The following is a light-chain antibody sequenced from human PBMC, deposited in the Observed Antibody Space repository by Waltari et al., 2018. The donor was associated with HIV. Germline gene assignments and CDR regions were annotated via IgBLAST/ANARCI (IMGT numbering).Light chain of an antibody. J-gene: IGLJ2*01. CDR3: CSYAGSNIP. Sequence: QSALTQPASVSGSFGQSITISRTRTSSYPGGYNLLSWYQHHPGKAPKLIIYEVYKRPSGVSNRFSGAKSGNSASLTISGLQAEDEADYYCCSYAGSNIPFGGGTKVTVL. V-gene: IGLV2-23*02. CDR1: SSYPGGYNL. CDR2: EVY.